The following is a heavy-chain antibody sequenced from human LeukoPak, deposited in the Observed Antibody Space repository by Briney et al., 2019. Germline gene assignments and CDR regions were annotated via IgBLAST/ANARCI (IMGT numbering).Heavy chain of an antibody. CDR3: ARDVRRSSSPSNSYYYYMDV. Sequence: SETLSLTCTVSGGSISNYYWSWIRQPAGKGLEWIGRIYTSGSTNYNPSLKSRVTMSVDTSKNQFSLKLDSVTAADTAVYYCARDVRRSSSPSNSYYYYMDVWGKGTTVTVSS. V-gene: IGHV4-4*07. J-gene: IGHJ6*03. CDR1: GGSISNYY. D-gene: IGHD6-6*01. CDR2: IYTSGST.